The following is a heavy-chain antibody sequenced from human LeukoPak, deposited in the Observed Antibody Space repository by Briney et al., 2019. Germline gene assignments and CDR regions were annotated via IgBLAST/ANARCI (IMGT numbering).Heavy chain of an antibody. CDR3: AKNLYGTYSRGPLFDS. D-gene: IGHD2/OR15-2a*01. Sequence: GGCLSLSWAVSRLTFSSYNMSWARHAPGKGVEGVEVISFDGSKKYSVDSVKGRFTSSRDNSKNTLYLQMNFLRVEDTAIYYCAKNLYGTYSRGPLFDSWGQGTLVTVSS. CDR1: RLTFSSYN. J-gene: IGHJ4*02. CDR2: ISFDGSKK. V-gene: IGHV3-30*18.